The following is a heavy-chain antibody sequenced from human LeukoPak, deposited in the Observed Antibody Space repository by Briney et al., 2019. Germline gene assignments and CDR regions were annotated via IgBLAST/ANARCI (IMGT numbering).Heavy chain of an antibody. D-gene: IGHD2-2*01. V-gene: IGHV3-30*02. J-gene: IGHJ4*02. CDR3: AKDRYARVGCSSTSCYANYYFDY. CDR2: IRYDGSNK. CDR1: GFIFSSYG. Sequence: TGGSLRLSCAASGFIFSSYGMHWVRQAPGKGLEWVAFIRYDGSNKYYADSVKGRFTISRDNSKNTLYLQMNSLRAEDTAVYYCAKDRYARVGCSSTSCYANYYFDYWGQGTLVTVSS.